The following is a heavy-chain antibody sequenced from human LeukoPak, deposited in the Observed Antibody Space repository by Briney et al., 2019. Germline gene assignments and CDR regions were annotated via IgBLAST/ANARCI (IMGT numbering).Heavy chain of an antibody. J-gene: IGHJ4*02. V-gene: IGHV1-46*01. CDR2: INPSGGST. Sequence: ASVKVSCEASGYSLSSYYMHWVRQAPGQGLEWMGIINPSGGSTDYAQKFQGRVTMTRDKSTSTVYMELNSLRSEDTALYYCARTYCGGDCNNRYFDYWGQGTLVTVSS. CDR1: GYSLSSYY. CDR3: ARTYCGGDCNNRYFDY. D-gene: IGHD2-21*02.